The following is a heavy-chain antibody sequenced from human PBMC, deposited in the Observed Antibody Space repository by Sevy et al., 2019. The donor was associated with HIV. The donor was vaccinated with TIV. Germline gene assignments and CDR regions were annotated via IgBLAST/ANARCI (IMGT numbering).Heavy chain of an antibody. Sequence: GGSLRLSCAASGFTFSSYWMSWVRQAPGKGLEWVANIKQDGSEKYYLDSVKGRFTISRDNAKNSLYLQMNSLRAEDTAVYYCARSPDSSWTYYYYYMDVWGKGTTVTVSS. J-gene: IGHJ6*03. V-gene: IGHV3-7*01. CDR1: GFTFSSYW. CDR2: IKQDGSEK. D-gene: IGHD6-13*01. CDR3: ARSPDSSWTYYYYYMDV.